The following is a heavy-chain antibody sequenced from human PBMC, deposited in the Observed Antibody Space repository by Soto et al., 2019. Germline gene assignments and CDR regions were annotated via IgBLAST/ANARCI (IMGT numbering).Heavy chain of an antibody. J-gene: IGHJ4*02. V-gene: IGHV1-69*02. Sequence: ASVKVSCKASGGTFSIYTISWVLQAPGQGLEWMGRIIPILGIANYAQKFQGRVTITADKSTSTAYMELSSLRSEDTAVYYCAAGIVVVPAAPPDYWGQGTLVTVSS. CDR1: GGTFSIYT. CDR2: IIPILGIA. D-gene: IGHD2-2*01. CDR3: AAGIVVVPAAPPDY.